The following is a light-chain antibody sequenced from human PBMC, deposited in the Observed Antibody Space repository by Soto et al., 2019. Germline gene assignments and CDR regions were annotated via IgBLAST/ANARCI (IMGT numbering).Light chain of an antibody. V-gene: IGLV1-40*01. CDR1: SSNIGAGYD. J-gene: IGLJ2*01. CDR3: LSFDSSLSVV. Sequence: QPVLTQPPSVSGAPGQRVTISCTGSSSNIGAGYDVHWYQQLPGRAPKLLIYGNTNRPSGVPDRFSGSKSGTSASLAITGLQAEDVADYYCLSFDSSLSVVFGGGTKLTVL. CDR2: GNT.